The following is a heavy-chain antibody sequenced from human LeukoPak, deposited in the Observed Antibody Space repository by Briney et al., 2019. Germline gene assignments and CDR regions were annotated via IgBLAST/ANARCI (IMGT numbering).Heavy chain of an antibody. V-gene: IGHV3-30*02. CDR1: GFTFSSYG. D-gene: IGHD3-9*01. Sequence: GGSLRLSCAASGFTFSSYGMHWVRQPPGKGLEWVAFIGYDGGIKHYADSVKGRFTLSRDNSKNTLYLQTNSLRAEDTAVYYCANGPHYNILTGFYKVRSHLDYWGQGTLVTVSS. J-gene: IGHJ4*02. CDR3: ANGPHYNILTGFYKVRSHLDY. CDR2: IGYDGGIK.